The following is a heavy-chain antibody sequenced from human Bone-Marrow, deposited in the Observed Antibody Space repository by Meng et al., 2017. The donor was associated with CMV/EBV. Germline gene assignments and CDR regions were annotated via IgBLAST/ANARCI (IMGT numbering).Heavy chain of an antibody. V-gene: IGHV3-30*04. Sequence: GESLKISCAASGFTFSSYAMRWVRQAPGKGLEWVAVISYDGSNKYYADSVKGRFTISRDNSKNTLYLQMNSLRAEDTAVYYCAREELGYCSSTSCYWFDYWGQGTLVTVSS. CDR1: GFTFSSYA. D-gene: IGHD2-2*01. CDR3: AREELGYCSSTSCYWFDY. J-gene: IGHJ4*02. CDR2: ISYDGSNK.